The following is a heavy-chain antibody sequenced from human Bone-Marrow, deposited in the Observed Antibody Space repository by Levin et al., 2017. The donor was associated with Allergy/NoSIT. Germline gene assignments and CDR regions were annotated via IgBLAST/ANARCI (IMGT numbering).Heavy chain of an antibody. V-gene: IGHV3-30*04. CDR1: GFTFSSYA. D-gene: IGHD3-9*01. CDR3: ARDIYYDILTERGFDY. Sequence: GGSLRLSCAASGFTFSSYAMHWVRQAPGKGLEWVAVISYDGSNKYYADSVKGRFTISRDNSKNTLYLQMNSLRAEDTAVYYCARDIYYDILTERGFDYWGQGTLVTVSS. CDR2: ISYDGSNK. J-gene: IGHJ4*02.